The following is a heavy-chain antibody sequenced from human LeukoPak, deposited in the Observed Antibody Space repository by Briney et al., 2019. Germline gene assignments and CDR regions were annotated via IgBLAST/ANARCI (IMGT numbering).Heavy chain of an antibody. CDR1: GDSISTSSSY. J-gene: IGHJ5*02. CDR3: ARPTELYGSGNRGFDP. V-gene: IGHV4-39*01. CDR2: IYYSGST. Sequence: PSETLSLTCSVSGDSISTSSSYWGWIRQPPGKGLEWIGSIYYSGSTYYNTSLKSRVTISVDTSKNQFSLKLSSVTAADTAVYYCARPTELYGSGNRGFDPWGQGTLVTVSS. D-gene: IGHD3-10*01.